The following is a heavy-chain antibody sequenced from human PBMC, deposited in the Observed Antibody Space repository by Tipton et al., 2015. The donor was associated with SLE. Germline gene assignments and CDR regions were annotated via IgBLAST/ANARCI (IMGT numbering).Heavy chain of an antibody. Sequence: TLSLTCTVSGGSISSGSYYWRWIRQPAGKGLEWIGHFYTSGSSNYNPPLKSRVTISVDTSKNQFSLKLSSVTAADTAVYYCARVRYDFWSGYFDYWGQGTLVTVSS. J-gene: IGHJ4*02. CDR2: FYTSGSS. V-gene: IGHV4-61*09. CDR3: ARVRYDFWSGYFDY. D-gene: IGHD3-3*01. CDR1: GGSISSGSYY.